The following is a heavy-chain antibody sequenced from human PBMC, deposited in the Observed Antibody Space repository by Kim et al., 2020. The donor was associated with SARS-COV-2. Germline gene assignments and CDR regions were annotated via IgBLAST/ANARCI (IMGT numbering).Heavy chain of an antibody. Sequence: GGSLRLSCAASGFTFSSYAMSWVRQAPGKGLEWVSAITDSGGSAYYADSVKGRFTISRDNSKDTLYLQMSSLRAEDTAVYYCAKDRFGGAAAEDYWGQGTLVTVSS. CDR2: ITDSGGSA. D-gene: IGHD6-13*01. J-gene: IGHJ4*02. CDR1: GFTFSSYA. CDR3: AKDRFGGAAAEDY. V-gene: IGHV3-23*01.